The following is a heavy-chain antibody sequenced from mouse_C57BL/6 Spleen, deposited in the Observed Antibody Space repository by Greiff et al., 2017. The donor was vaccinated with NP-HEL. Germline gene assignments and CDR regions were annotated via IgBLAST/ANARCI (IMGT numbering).Heavy chain of an antibody. CDR3: ARSYSNYGWWYFDV. CDR1: GFSLSTSGMG. Sequence: QVQLKESGPGILQSSQTLSLTCSFSGFSLSTSGMGVSWIRQPSGKGLEWLAHIYWDDDKRYNPSLKSRLTISKDTSRNQVFLKITSVDTADTATYYCARSYSNYGWWYFDVWGTGTTVTVSS. D-gene: IGHD2-5*01. CDR2: IYWDDDK. V-gene: IGHV8-12*01. J-gene: IGHJ1*03.